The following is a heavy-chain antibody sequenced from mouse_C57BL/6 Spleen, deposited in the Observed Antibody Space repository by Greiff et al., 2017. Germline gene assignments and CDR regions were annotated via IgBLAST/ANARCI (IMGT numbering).Heavy chain of an antibody. V-gene: IGHV1-64*01. CDR3: ARSNYSGSSSSFDV. J-gene: IGHJ1*03. D-gene: IGHD1-1*01. CDR1: GYTFTSYW. CDR2: IHPNSGST. Sequence: QVQLQQPGAELVKPGASVKLSCKASGYTFTSYWMHWVKQRPGQGLEWIGMIHPNSGSTNYNEKFKSKATVTADKSSSTAYMQLNSLTSEDSAVYYFARSNYSGSSSSFDVWGTGTTVTVSS.